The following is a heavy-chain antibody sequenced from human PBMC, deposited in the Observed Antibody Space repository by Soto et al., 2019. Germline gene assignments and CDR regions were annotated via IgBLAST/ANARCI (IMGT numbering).Heavy chain of an antibody. J-gene: IGHJ5*02. CDR1: VVSCIVYY. Sequence: SSTXSLTCLFYVVSCIVYYLILIRHSPGKGLEWIGGINHRGSTNYNPSLESRVTISVDTSKNQFSLKLPSVTAADTAMYYCERDGFCTSNTCRVGNWLETWGQGTLVTV. D-gene: IGHD2-2*01. CDR2: INHRGST. CDR3: ERDGFCTSNTCRVGNWLET. V-gene: IGHV4-34*01.